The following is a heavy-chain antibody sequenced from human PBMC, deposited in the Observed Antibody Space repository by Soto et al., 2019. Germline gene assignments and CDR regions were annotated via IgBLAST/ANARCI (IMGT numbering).Heavy chain of an antibody. CDR1: GLTFSDYY. Sequence: GGSLRLSCAASGLTFSDYYMSWIRQAPGKGLEWVSYISSSGSTIYYADSVKGRFTISRDNAKNSLYLQMNSLRAEDTAVYYCARDRSSGWYEGFDAFDIWGQGTMVTVSS. CDR3: ARDRSSGWYEGFDAFDI. J-gene: IGHJ3*02. D-gene: IGHD6-19*01. CDR2: ISSSGSTI. V-gene: IGHV3-11*01.